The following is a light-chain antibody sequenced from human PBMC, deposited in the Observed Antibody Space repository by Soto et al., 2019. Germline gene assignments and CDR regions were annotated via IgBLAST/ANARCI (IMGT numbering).Light chain of an antibody. V-gene: IGKV3-15*01. CDR3: QQYNNWPPRT. CDR2: GAS. CDR1: QNVNSN. Sequence: EMVLTQSPATLSVSPGERATLSCRASQNVNSNLAWYQQKPGQAPRLLIYGASTRATGIPARFSGSGSGTEFTLTVSRLQSEDFAVYYCQQYNNWPPRTFGQGTKLEIK. J-gene: IGKJ2*01.